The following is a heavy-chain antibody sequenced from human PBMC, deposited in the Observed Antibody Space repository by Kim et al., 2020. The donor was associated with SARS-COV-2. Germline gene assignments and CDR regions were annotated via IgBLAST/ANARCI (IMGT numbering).Heavy chain of an antibody. J-gene: IGHJ4*02. Sequence: SVKVSCKASGDTFSSYAINWVRQAPGQGLEWMGGIIPMFGTANYAQKFQGRVTITADESTTTAYMEVSSLRSDDTAVYYCARDQAFGVVIYALVFWGQGTLVTVSS. CDR2: IIPMFGTA. D-gene: IGHD3-3*01. V-gene: IGHV1-69*13. CDR3: ARDQAFGVVIYALVF. CDR1: GDTFSSYA.